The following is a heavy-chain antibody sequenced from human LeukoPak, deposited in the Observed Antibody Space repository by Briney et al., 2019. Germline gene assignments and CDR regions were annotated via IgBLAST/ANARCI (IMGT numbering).Heavy chain of an antibody. CDR3: ASLAGTSLDY. CDR1: GGSISSSNYY. Sequence: SETLSLTCTVSGGSISSSNYYWAWIRQPPGKGLEWIGSIYYSGTTYYNPSLNSRVTISVDTSKNQFSLKLSSVTAAATAVYYCASLAGTSLDYWGPGTLVTVSS. V-gene: IGHV4-39*07. J-gene: IGHJ4*02. CDR2: IYYSGTT. D-gene: IGHD6-19*01.